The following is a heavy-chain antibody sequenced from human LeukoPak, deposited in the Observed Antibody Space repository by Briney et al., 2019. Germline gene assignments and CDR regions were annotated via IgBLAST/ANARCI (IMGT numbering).Heavy chain of an antibody. CDR1: GFTFSHYS. Sequence: GGSLRLSCAACGFTFSHYSIDWVRQAPGKGLERVASITSSSSHIYYADSVKGRFTISRDNAKNEVYLQMNSLRGEDTAIYYCAKVMMGATVTTFHYYCMDVWGVGTAVTVSS. J-gene: IGHJ6*03. D-gene: IGHD4-11*01. V-gene: IGHV3-21*01. CDR2: ITSSSSHI. CDR3: AKVMMGATVTTFHYYCMDV.